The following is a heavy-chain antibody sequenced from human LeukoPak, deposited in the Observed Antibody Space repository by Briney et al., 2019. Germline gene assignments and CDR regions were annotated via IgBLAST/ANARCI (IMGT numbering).Heavy chain of an antibody. CDR2: ISSSGSTI. V-gene: IGHV3-48*03. Sequence: GGSLRLSCAASGFTFSIYEMNWVRQVPGEGLDWVSYISSSGSTIYYADSVKGRFTISRDNAKNSLYLQMNSLRAEDTAVYYCARLGSYYDSRGAFDIWGQGTMVPVSS. D-gene: IGHD3-22*01. CDR3: ARLGSYYDSRGAFDI. CDR1: GFTFSIYE. J-gene: IGHJ3*02.